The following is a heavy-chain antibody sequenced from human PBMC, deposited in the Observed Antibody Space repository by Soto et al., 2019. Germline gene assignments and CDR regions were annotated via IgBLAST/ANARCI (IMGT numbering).Heavy chain of an antibody. J-gene: IGHJ4*02. CDR2: ISGSGGST. D-gene: IGHD6-13*01. Sequence: PGGSLRVSCAASGFPFSSYARSWVRKAPGKGLEWVSAISGSGGSTYYADSVRGRFTISRDNSKNTLYLQMNSLRAEDTAVYYCAKLSGSRAAAGTGRYYFDYWGQGTLVTSPQ. CDR3: AKLSGSRAAAGTGRYYFDY. CDR1: GFPFSSYA. V-gene: IGHV3-23*01.